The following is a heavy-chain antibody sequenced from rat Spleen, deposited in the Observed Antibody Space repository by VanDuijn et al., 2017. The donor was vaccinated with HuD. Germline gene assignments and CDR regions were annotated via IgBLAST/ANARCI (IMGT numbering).Heavy chain of an antibody. D-gene: IGHD1-12*02. CDR1: GFTFSSYW. Sequence: EVQLVETGGGLVQPGRSLKLSCVASGFTFSSYWMYWIRQAPTKGLEWVATLSYDGHTTYYRDSVKGRFTISRDIAKSTLYLQMDSLGSEDTATYYCVRQRFITIMVVITTDWYFDLWGPGTMVTVSS. J-gene: IGHJ1*01. CDR2: LSYDGHTT. CDR3: VRQRFITIMVVITTDWYFDL. V-gene: IGHV5-29*01.